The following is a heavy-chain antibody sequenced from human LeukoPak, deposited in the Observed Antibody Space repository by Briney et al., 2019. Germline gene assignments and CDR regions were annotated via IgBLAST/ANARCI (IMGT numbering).Heavy chain of an antibody. J-gene: IGHJ4*02. V-gene: IGHV4-39*01. D-gene: IGHD1-14*01. Sequence: SETLSLACTVSGGSISSSSYYWGWIRQPPGKGLEWIGSIYYSGSTYYNPSLKSRVTISVDTSKNQFSLQVTSVTAADTAVYYCARRVRSADHRCDFWGQGTLVTVSS. CDR3: ARRVRSADHRCDF. CDR1: GGSISSSSYY. CDR2: IYYSGST.